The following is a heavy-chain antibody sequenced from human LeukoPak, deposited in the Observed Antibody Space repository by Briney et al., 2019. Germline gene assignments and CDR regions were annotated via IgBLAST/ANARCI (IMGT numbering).Heavy chain of an antibody. V-gene: IGHV3-43*02. D-gene: IGHD5/OR15-5a*01. CDR3: ARDHVYGGADY. CDR1: GFTLHNYA. J-gene: IGHJ4*02. CDR2: TSGDGITT. Sequence: GGSLRLSCAASGFTLHNYAIHWVRHAPGKGLEWVSLTSGDGITTYFADSVKGRFTISRDNSKSSLFLQMNSLRTEDTALYYCARDHVYGGADYWGQGTLVTVSS.